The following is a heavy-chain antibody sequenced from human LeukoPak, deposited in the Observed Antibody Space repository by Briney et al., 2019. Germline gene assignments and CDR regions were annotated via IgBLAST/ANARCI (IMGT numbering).Heavy chain of an antibody. Sequence: GGSLRLSCAASGFTFSSYAMSWVRQAPGKGLEWVSAISGSGGSTYYADSVKGRFTISRDNSKNTLYLQMNSLRAEDTAVYYCAKGGDGYSSSWYWGYYFDYWGQGTLITVSS. V-gene: IGHV3-23*01. CDR1: GFTFSSYA. D-gene: IGHD6-13*01. CDR2: ISGSGGST. CDR3: AKGGDGYSSSWYWGYYFDY. J-gene: IGHJ4*02.